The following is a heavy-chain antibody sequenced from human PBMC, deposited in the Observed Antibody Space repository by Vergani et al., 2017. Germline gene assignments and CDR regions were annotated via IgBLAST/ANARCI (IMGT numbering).Heavy chain of an antibody. CDR1: GFTFGDYA. CDR2: IRSKAYGGTT. Sequence: EVQLVESGGGLVQPGRSLRLSCTASGFTFGDYAMSWFRQTPGKGLEWVGFIRSKAYGGTTEYAASVKGRFTISRDDSKSIAYLQMNSLKTEDTAVYYCTRDFRYSGYDYYYYGMDVWGQGTTVTVSS. CDR3: TRDFRYSGYDYYYYGMDV. V-gene: IGHV3-49*03. D-gene: IGHD5-12*01. J-gene: IGHJ6*02.